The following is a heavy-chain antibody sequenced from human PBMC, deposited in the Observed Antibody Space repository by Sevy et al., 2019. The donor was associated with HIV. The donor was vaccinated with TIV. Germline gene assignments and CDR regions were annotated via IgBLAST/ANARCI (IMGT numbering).Heavy chain of an antibody. CDR3: ARDHVKDGDLGDYYYFAMDV. Sequence: GGCLRLSCAASGFTFSDYYMSWIRQAPGKGLEWLSYISGSDGTTYYAVSVKGRFTVSRDNAMNSLYLQMNSLRAEDTAVYYCARDHVKDGDLGDYYYFAMDVWGQGTTVTVSS. CDR1: GFTFSDYY. CDR2: ISGSDGTT. J-gene: IGHJ6*02. V-gene: IGHV3-11*01. D-gene: IGHD4-17*01.